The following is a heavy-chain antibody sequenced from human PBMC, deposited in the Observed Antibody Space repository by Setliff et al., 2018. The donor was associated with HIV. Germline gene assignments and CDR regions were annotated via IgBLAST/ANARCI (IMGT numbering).Heavy chain of an antibody. CDR2: IHYTGIS. D-gene: IGHD6-13*01. V-gene: IGHV4-59*11. CDR1: GASLSTHY. J-gene: IGHJ4*02. Sequence: SETLSLTCVISGASLSTHYWSWIRQSPGKGLEWIGNIHYTGISDFNPSLKRRATISLDRPKMQFSLKLSSVTAADTAIYYCARDPGRTAAGTEYFDYWGQGVLVTVS. CDR3: ARDPGRTAAGTEYFDY.